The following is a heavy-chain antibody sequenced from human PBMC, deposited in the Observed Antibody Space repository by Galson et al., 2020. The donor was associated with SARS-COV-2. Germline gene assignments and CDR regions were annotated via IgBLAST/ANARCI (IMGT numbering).Heavy chain of an antibody. V-gene: IGHV1-2*02. D-gene: IGHD2-2*01. CDR3: APERGGSLYFDL. CDR2: VSVNSGDT. J-gene: IGHJ4*02. CDR1: GVTLTGYY. Sequence: ASVKVPCRASGVTLTGYYIHWVRQAPGQGLEWLGCVSVNSGDTKFGQIFQDRITMTTDTATSTAYLGLSRLISDDTAIYFCAPERGGSLYFDLWGQGTLVAVSS.